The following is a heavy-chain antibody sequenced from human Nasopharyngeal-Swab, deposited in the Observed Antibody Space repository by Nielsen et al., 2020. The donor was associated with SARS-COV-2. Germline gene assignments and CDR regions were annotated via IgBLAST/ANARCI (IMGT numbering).Heavy chain of an antibody. Sequence: GESLKISCAASGFTFSSYGMHWVRQAPGKGLEWVAVISYDGSNKYYADSVKGRFTISRDNSKNTLYLQMNSLRAEDTAVYYCARDLPTGDDAFDIWGQGTMVTVSS. CDR3: ARDLPTGDDAFDI. V-gene: IGHV3-30*03. CDR1: GFTFSSYG. J-gene: IGHJ3*02. D-gene: IGHD7-27*01. CDR2: ISYDGSNK.